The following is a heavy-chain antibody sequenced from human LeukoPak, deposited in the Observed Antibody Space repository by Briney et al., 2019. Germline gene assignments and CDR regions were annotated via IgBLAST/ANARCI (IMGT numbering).Heavy chain of an antibody. D-gene: IGHD5-18*01. V-gene: IGHV3-7*04. J-gene: IGHJ4*02. CDR3: ARGGKYSPY. Sequence: GGSLRLSCAASGFTFSSHWMTWVRQAPGKGLEWVANIKEDGSEKHSVDSVKGRFTISRYNAKNSLYLQMTSLRGEDTAVYYCARGGKYSPYWRQGTLLTVSS. CDR1: GFTFSSHW. CDR2: IKEDGSEK.